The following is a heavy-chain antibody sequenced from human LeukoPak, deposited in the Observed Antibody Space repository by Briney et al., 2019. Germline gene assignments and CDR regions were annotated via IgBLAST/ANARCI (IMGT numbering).Heavy chain of an antibody. CDR3: ARGVSTIEY. V-gene: IGHV3-48*02. CDR2: INSGSSTI. J-gene: IGHJ4*02. D-gene: IGHD5-24*01. Sequence: GRTPRLSCAATGFTFLTYRINPIHQAPRNGLAWVSYINSGSSTIYYADSVKGRFFISRDNAKNSLFLQINSLRDEDTGVYYCARGVSTIEYWGQEIWVTVSS. CDR1: GFTFLTYR.